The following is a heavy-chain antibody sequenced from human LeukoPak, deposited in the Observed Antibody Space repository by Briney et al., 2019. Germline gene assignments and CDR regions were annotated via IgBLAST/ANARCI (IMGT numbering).Heavy chain of an antibody. CDR2: IYYSGST. D-gene: IGHD3-3*01. Sequence: SETLSLTCTVSGGSISSGGYYWSWIRQHPGKGLEWIGYIYYSGSTYYNPSLKSRVTISVDTSKNQFSLKLSSVTAADTAVYYCSRAMASLRFLEWLAYFDYWGQGTLVTVSS. V-gene: IGHV4-31*03. J-gene: IGHJ4*02. CDR1: GGSISSGGYY. CDR3: SRAMASLRFLEWLAYFDY.